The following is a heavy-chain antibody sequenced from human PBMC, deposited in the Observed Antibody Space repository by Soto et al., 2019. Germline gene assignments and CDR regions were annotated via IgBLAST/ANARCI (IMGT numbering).Heavy chain of an antibody. CDR1: GFTFSSYG. Sequence: PGGSLRLSCAASGFTFSSYGMHWVRQAPGKGLEWVAVIWYDGSNKYYADSVKGRFTISRDNSKNTLYLQMNSLRAEDTAVYYCASNTNRGILYSSGWYPYYYYGMDVWGQGTTVTVSS. V-gene: IGHV3-33*01. J-gene: IGHJ6*02. CDR3: ASNTNRGILYSSGWYPYYYYGMDV. CDR2: IWYDGSNK. D-gene: IGHD6-19*01.